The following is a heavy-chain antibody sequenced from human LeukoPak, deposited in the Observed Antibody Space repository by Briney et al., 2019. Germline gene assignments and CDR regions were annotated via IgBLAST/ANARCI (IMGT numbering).Heavy chain of an antibody. Sequence: HPGGPLRLSCAASGFTVSSNYMSWVRQAPGKGLEWVSVIYSGGSTYYADSVKGRFTISRDNSKNTLYLQMNSLRAEDTAVYYCARLEYSSTGNYWGQGTLVTVSS. CDR3: ARLEYSSTGNY. CDR1: GFTVSSNY. CDR2: IYSGGST. D-gene: IGHD6-6*01. J-gene: IGHJ4*02. V-gene: IGHV3-66*02.